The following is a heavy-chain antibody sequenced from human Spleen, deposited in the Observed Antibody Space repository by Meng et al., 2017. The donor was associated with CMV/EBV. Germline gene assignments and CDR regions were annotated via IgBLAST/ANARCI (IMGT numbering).Heavy chain of an antibody. V-gene: IGHV4-59*01. D-gene: IGHD3-10*01. CDR1: VGSISSYY. J-gene: IGHJ6*02. CDR2: IYYSGST. CDR3: ARRSPYYGSGMRGMDV. Sequence: SETLSLTCTVSVGSISSYYWSWIRQPPGKGLEWIGYIYYSGSTNYNPSLKSRVTISVDTSKNQFSLKLSSVTAADTAVYYCARRSPYYGSGMRGMDVWGQGTTVTVSS.